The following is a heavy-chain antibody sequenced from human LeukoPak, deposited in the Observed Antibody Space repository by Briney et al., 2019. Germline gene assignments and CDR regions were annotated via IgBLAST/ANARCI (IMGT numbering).Heavy chain of an antibody. Sequence: CETLSLTSTVSGGSISSYYWSWIRQPPGKGLEWIGYIYYSGNTNYNPSLKSRLTISVDTSKNQFSLKLSSVTAADTAVYYCATRSTGVAATFDSWGDGALVTVSS. D-gene: IGHD2-15*01. CDR1: GGSISSYY. V-gene: IGHV4-59*01. CDR3: ATRSTGVAATFDS. CDR2: IYYSGNT. J-gene: IGHJ5*01.